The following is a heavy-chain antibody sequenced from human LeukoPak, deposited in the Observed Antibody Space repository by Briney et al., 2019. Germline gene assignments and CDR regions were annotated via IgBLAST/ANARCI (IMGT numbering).Heavy chain of an antibody. CDR3: AKGTITFGGVIAGPNAFDI. V-gene: IGHV3-30*18. CDR2: ISYDGSNK. CDR1: GFTFSSYG. D-gene: IGHD3-16*02. J-gene: IGHJ3*02. Sequence: PGRSLRLSCTASGFTFSSYGMHWVRQAPGKGLEWVAVISYDGSNKYYADSVKGRFTISRDNSKNTLYLQMNSLRAEDTAVYYCAKGTITFGGVIAGPNAFDIWGQGTMVTVSS.